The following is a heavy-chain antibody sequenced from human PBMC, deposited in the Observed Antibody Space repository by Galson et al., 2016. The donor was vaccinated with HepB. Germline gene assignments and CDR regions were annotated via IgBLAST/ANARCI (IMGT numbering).Heavy chain of an antibody. CDR2: LIWNGGII. Sequence: LRLSCAASGFILGDYAMSWVRKSPGKGLAWVSGLIWNGGIIGQAASVKGRLTISSDNARNFLFLQMNKLRSEDTAVYYLAKGIGSGWSDYWGPGTLVSVSS. J-gene: IGHJ4*02. CDR1: GFILGDYA. D-gene: IGHD6-19*01. V-gene: IGHV3-9*01. CDR3: AKGIGSGWSDY.